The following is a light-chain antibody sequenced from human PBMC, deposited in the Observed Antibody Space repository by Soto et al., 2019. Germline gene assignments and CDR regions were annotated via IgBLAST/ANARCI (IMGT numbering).Light chain of an antibody. CDR3: SSYTSSSTPVV. CDR2: DVS. CDR1: SSDVGGYNY. Sequence: QSALTQPASVSGSPVQSITISCTGTSSDVGGYNYVSWYQQHPGKAPKLMIYDVSNRPSGVSNRFSGSKSGNTASLTISGLQAEDEADYYCSSYTSSSTPVVFGVGTKLTVL. V-gene: IGLV2-14*01. J-gene: IGLJ2*01.